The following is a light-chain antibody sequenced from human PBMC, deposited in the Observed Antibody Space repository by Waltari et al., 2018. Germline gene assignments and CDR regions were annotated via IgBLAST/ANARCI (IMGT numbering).Light chain of an antibody. Sequence: SYELTQPPSVSVSPGHTARITCSGDALPKKYAHWYQQKSGQAPVLVIYEDSKRPSGIPERFSGSSSGTLATLTISGAQVEDEADYYCYSTDSSADYYVFGTGTKVTVL. CDR3: YSTDSSADYYV. CDR1: ALPKKY. CDR2: EDS. J-gene: IGLJ1*01. V-gene: IGLV3-10*01.